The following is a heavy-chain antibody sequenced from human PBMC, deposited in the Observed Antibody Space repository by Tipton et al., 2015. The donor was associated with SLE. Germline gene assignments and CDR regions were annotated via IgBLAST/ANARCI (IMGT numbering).Heavy chain of an antibody. CDR3: ARDGDHDVLTGRPSPGSLGY. J-gene: IGHJ4*02. CDR2: IYNGGS. D-gene: IGHD3-9*01. Sequence: TLSLTCTVSGDSLSSSHWPWIRQPAGKGLEWIGRIYNGGSNYNPSLQSRVSMSLDTSKNQMSLKLNSVTAADTAVYYCARDGDHDVLTGRPSPGSLGYWGQGTLVTVSS. CDR1: GDSLSSSH. V-gene: IGHV4-4*07.